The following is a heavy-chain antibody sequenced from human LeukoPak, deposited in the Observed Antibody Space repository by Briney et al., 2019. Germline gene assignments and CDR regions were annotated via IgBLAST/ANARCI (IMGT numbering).Heavy chain of an antibody. CDR2: ISYDGSNK. CDR3: ARDRYSSGWYSAFDI. CDR1: GFTFSSYA. V-gene: IGHV3-30-3*01. D-gene: IGHD6-19*01. J-gene: IGHJ3*02. Sequence: GGSLRLSCAASGFTFSSYAMHWVRQAPGKGLEWVAVISYDGSNKYYADSVKGRFTISRDNSKNTLYLQMNSLRAEDTAVYYCARDRYSSGWYSAFDIWGQGTKVTVSS.